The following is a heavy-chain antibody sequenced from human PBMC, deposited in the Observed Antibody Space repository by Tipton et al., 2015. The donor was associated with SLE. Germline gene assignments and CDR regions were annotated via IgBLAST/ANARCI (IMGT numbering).Heavy chain of an antibody. V-gene: IGHV3-30*02. D-gene: IGHD3-10*01. Sequence: SGFSFSSYGMHWVRQAPGKGLEWVAFVRFDGSDTYYGDSVKGRFSISRDNAKDTLYLQMNSLRAEDTAVYYCAKDVERITMVQGACDYWGQGTLVTVSS. CDR2: VRFDGSDT. J-gene: IGHJ4*02. CDR1: GFSFSSYG. CDR3: AKDVERITMVQGACDY.